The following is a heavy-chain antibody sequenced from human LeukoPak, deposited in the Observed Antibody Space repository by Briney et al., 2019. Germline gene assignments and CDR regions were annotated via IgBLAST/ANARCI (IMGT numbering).Heavy chain of an antibody. CDR2: ISYDGSNE. Sequence: PGGSLRLSCAASGFTFSRYAMHWVRQAPGKGLEWVAVISYDGSNEYYAESVKGRFTISRDSSENTLYLEMNSLRVEDTAVYYCAKGEIVRGRFDYWGQGTLVTVSS. V-gene: IGHV3-30-3*01. CDR3: AKGEIVRGRFDY. J-gene: IGHJ4*02. D-gene: IGHD3-10*01. CDR1: GFTFSRYA.